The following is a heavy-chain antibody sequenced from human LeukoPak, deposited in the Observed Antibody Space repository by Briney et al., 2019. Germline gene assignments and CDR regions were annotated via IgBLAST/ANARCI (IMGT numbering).Heavy chain of an antibody. D-gene: IGHD2-21*01. CDR1: GFTFSSYA. Sequence: GGSLRLSCAASGFTFSSYAMSWVRQAPGKGLEWVSAISGSGGTTYYADSVKGRFTISRDNSKNTLYMQMNSQRAEDTAVYYCAKAPVTTCRGAYCYPFDYWGQGTLVTVSS. CDR3: AKAPVTTCRGAYCYPFDY. CDR2: ISGSGGTT. V-gene: IGHV3-23*01. J-gene: IGHJ4*02.